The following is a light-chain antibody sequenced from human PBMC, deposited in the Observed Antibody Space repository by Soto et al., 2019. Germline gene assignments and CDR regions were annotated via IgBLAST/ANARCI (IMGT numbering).Light chain of an antibody. V-gene: IGLV2-23*01. CDR3: CSLTNGDTWV. CDR1: NTDVGSHNF. CDR2: EAS. Sequence: QSVLTQPASVSGSPGQSITISCTGTNTDVGSHNFVSWYQQYPGKAPKLLIYEASKRPSGLSNRFSGSKSGNTASLTISGLQAEDEADYYCCSLTNGDTWVFGGGTKLTVL. J-gene: IGLJ3*02.